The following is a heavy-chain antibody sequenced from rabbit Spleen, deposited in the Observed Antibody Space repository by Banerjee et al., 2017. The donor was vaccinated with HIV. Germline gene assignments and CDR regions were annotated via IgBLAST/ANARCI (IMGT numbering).Heavy chain of an antibody. Sequence: EQLEESGGGLVKSEGSLTLTCKASGVSLNDKDVMCWVRQAPGKGLEWIACINIVTGKSVYASWAKGRFTMSRTSSTTVTLRMTSLTAADTATYFCARDLVAVIGWNFNLWGPGTLVTVS. CDR2: INIVTGKS. V-gene: IGHV1S45*01. CDR3: ARDLVAVIGWNFNL. CDR1: GVSLNDKDV. D-gene: IGHD1-1*01. J-gene: IGHJ4*01.